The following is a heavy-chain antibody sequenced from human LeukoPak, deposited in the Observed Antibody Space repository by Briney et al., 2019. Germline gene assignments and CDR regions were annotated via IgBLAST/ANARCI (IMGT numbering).Heavy chain of an antibody. CDR1: GFSFSSYA. Sequence: GGSLRLSCAASGFSFSSYAMSWVRQAPGKGLEWVSAISGSGTNTYYADSVKGRFTISRDNSKNTLYLQMNSLRAEDTAVYFCVRSSTGTDAFFWGQGTLVTVPS. CDR3: VRSSTGTDAFF. V-gene: IGHV3-23*01. J-gene: IGHJ4*02. CDR2: ISGSGTNT. D-gene: IGHD1-1*01.